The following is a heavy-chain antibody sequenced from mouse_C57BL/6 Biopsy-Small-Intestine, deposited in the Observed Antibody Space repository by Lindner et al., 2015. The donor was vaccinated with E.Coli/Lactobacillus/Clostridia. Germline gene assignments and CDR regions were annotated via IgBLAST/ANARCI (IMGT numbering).Heavy chain of an antibody. Sequence: VQLQESGPELVKPGASVKISCKASGYSFTDHNMRWVKQSNGQSLEWIGVINPNYGTTSYNQKFKGKATLTVDQSSSTAYMQLNSLTSEDSAVYYCARGYNNYRYFDIWGTGTTVTVSS. V-gene: IGHV1-39*01. D-gene: IGHD2-5*01. CDR1: GYSFTDHN. CDR2: INPNYGTT. CDR3: ARGYNNYRYFDI. J-gene: IGHJ1*03.